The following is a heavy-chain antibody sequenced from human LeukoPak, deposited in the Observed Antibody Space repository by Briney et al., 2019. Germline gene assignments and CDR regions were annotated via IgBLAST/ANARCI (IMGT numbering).Heavy chain of an antibody. Sequence: ASVKVSCKASGYTFTGYYMHWVRQPPGQGLEWMGRINPNSGGTNYAQKFQGRVTMTRDTSISTAYMELSRLRSDDTALYYCARVKGYSSSWAFRYWGQGTLVTVSS. D-gene: IGHD6-13*01. J-gene: IGHJ4*02. V-gene: IGHV1-2*06. CDR3: ARVKGYSSSWAFRY. CDR2: INPNSGGT. CDR1: GYTFTGYY.